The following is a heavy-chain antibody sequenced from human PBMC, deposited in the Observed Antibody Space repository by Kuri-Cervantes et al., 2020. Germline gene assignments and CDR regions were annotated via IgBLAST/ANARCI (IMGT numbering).Heavy chain of an antibody. CDR2: INPSGGST. CDR1: GYTFTSYY. Sequence: ASVKVSCKASGYTFTSYYMHWVRQAPGQGLEWMGIINPSGGSTSYAQKFQGRVTMTRDTSTSTVYMELSRLRSDDTAVYYCARDRASMPDKGANDWFDPWGQGTLVTVSS. D-gene: IGHD2/OR15-2a*01. V-gene: IGHV1-46*01. J-gene: IGHJ5*02. CDR3: ARDRASMPDKGANDWFDP.